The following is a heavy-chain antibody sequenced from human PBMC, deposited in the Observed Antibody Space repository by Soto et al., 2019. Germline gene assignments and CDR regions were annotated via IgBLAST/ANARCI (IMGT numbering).Heavy chain of an antibody. CDR3: AHKGGRGAGMDV. V-gene: IGHV2-5*02. CDR2: IYWDDDK. Sequence: SGPTPVNPTQTLTLTCSFSGFSVSTGGVGVAWIRQPPGKALEWLALIYWDDDKRYSPFLQSRVTITKDTSKNQVVLTMTNMDPVDTATYYCAHKGGRGAGMDVWGQGTSVTVSS. CDR1: GFSVSTGGVG. D-gene: IGHD2-15*01. J-gene: IGHJ6*02.